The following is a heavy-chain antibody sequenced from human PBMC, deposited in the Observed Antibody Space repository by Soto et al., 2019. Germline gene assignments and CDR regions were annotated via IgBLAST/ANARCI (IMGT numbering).Heavy chain of an antibody. J-gene: IGHJ4*02. CDR1: GGSISSSSFY. CDR3: ATITIFGVVPNYFDY. CDR2: FYYSEST. V-gene: IGHV4-39*01. Sequence: SETLSLTCAVSGGSISSSSFYWGWIRQPPGKGPEWIGSFYYSESTYYNPSLKSRVIISVDTSKNQFSLKLSSVTAADTAVYYCATITIFGVVPNYFDYWGQGTLVTVSS. D-gene: IGHD3-3*01.